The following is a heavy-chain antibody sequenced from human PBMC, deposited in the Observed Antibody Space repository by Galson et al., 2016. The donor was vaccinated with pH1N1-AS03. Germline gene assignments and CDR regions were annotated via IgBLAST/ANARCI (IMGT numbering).Heavy chain of an antibody. CDR1: GASISSRSYH. V-gene: IGHV4-39*02. CDR2: VDYNVGT. D-gene: IGHD3-10*01. Sequence: ETLSLTCSVSGASISSRSYHWVWIRQPPGKGLEWIGIVDYNVGTYYNPSLKSRVTIPADTSNNRFSLKLASVTAADTAIYYCATYMAGEGGRGYWGPGTLVTVSS. CDR3: ATYMAGEGGRGY. J-gene: IGHJ4*02.